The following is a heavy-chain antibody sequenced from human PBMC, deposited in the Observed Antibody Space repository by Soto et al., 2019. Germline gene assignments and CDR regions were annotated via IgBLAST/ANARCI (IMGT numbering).Heavy chain of an antibody. D-gene: IGHD4-17*01. CDR1: GFSLSTSGVG. V-gene: IGHV2-5*02. CDR3: AHRDMTTVTSAWYFDL. J-gene: IGHJ2*01. CDR2: IYWDDDK. Sequence: QITLKESGPTLVKPTQTLTLTCTFSGFSLSTSGVGVGWIRQPPGKALEWLALIYWDDDKRYSPSLKSRLTLTKDTSKNQVVLTMTNMDPVDTATYYCAHRDMTTVTSAWYFDLWGRGTLVTVSS.